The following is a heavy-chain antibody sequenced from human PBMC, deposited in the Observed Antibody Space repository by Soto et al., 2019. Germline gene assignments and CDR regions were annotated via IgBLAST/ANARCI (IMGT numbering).Heavy chain of an antibody. Sequence: QAQLVQSGAEVKKPGASVNISCKASGYTFTNYGFIWVRQAPGHGLERVGWLSPYNGKTEYAQNLQGRVTMTRDKPTSTAYLELRSLRSDDTAVYYCARDIYGGNCCDAFDIWGQGTMVTVSS. CDR1: GYTFTNYG. CDR3: ARDIYGGNCCDAFDI. CDR2: LSPYNGKT. J-gene: IGHJ3*02. D-gene: IGHD2-15*01. V-gene: IGHV1-18*01.